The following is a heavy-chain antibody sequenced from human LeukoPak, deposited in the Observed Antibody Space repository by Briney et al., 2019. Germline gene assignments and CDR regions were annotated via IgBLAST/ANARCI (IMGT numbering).Heavy chain of an antibody. V-gene: IGHV5-51*01. J-gene: IGHJ3*02. D-gene: IGHD1-7*01. CDR2: IYPGDSDT. CDR1: GYSFTSYW. CDR3: ASRVTYNWNYRDAFDI. Sequence: GESLKISCKGSGYSFTSYWIGWVRQMPGKGLEWMGIIYPGDSDTRYSPSFKGQVTISADKSISTAYLQWSSLKASDTAMYYCASRVTYNWNYRDAFDIWGQGTMVTVSS.